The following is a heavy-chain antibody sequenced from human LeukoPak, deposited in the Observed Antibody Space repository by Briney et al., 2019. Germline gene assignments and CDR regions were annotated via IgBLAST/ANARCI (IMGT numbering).Heavy chain of an antibody. CDR1: GFTFGDHA. CDR3: TRGPIHLSLYSGMDV. V-gene: IGHV3-49*04. CDR2: IRSKAYRGTS. D-gene: IGHD5-18*01. Sequence: GGSLRLSCTTSGFTFGDHAMSWVRQAPGKGLEWVGYIRSKAYRGTSEYAAYVKGRFVISRDDSNNVAYLQMNSLKIEDTAIYDCTRGPIHLSLYSGMDVWGQGTMVIVSS. J-gene: IGHJ6*02.